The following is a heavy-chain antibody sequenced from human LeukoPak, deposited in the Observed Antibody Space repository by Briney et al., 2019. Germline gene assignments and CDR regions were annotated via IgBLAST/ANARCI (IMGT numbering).Heavy chain of an antibody. J-gene: IGHJ4*02. CDR3: AKDGQSFNSMYDYFDS. D-gene: IGHD2-8*01. Sequence: GGSLRLSCSASGFTFRNFAISWVRQAPGKGLEWVSSIGGGDTHYADSVKDRFTISRDDSRSTVDLQMSSLRAEDTAVYYCAKDGQSFNSMYDYFDSWGQGTLVTVSS. V-gene: IGHV3-23*01. CDR2: IGGGDT. CDR1: GFTFRNFA.